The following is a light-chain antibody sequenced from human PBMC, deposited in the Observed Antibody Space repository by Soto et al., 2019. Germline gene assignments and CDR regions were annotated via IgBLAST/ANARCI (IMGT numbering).Light chain of an antibody. CDR1: HYIYSN. CDR2: RAS. Sequence: EIGMTQSPAPLSGSTGERATLSSTASHYIYSNVAWFQQRPGQAPRLLIYRASTRATGTPARFSGSGSGTEFTLTITSLQSEDFALYYCQQYHNLWTFGQGSKVDIK. V-gene: IGKV3-15*01. J-gene: IGKJ1*01. CDR3: QQYHNLWT.